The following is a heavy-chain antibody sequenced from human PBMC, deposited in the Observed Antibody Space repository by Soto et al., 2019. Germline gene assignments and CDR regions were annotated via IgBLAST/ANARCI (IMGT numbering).Heavy chain of an antibody. CDR2: ISYDGSNK. CDR1: GFTFSSYA. D-gene: IGHD3-22*01. Sequence: QVQLVESGGGVVQPGRSLRLSCAASGFTFSSYAMHWVRQAPGKGLEWVAVISYDGSNKYYADSVKGRFTISRDNSKNTLYLQMNSLRAEDTAVYYCARGTDYDVDYWGQGTLVTVSS. J-gene: IGHJ4*02. CDR3: ARGTDYDVDY. V-gene: IGHV3-30-3*01.